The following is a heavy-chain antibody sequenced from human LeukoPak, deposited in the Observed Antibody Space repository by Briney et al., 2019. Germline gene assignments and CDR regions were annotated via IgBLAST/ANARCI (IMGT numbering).Heavy chain of an antibody. CDR1: GFTFDDYG. D-gene: IGHD6-13*01. CDR2: ISSSGSTI. CDR3: ARISGAAAQHFDY. V-gene: IGHV3-48*03. J-gene: IGHJ4*02. Sequence: GGSLRLSCAASGFTFDDYGMNWVRQAPGKGLEWVSYISSSGSTIYYADSVKGRFAISRDNAKKSLYLQMNSLRAEDTAVYYCARISGAAAQHFDYWGQGTLVTVSS.